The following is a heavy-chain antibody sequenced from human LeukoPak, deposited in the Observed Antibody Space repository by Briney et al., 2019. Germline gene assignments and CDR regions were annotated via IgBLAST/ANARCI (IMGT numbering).Heavy chain of an antibody. V-gene: IGHV3-74*01. CDR3: ARGVRGYGSGSYSNWFDP. J-gene: IGHJ5*02. CDR1: GFTFSSYW. Sequence: AGGSLRLSCAASGFTFSSYWMHWVRQAPGKGLVWVSRINSDGSSTSYADSVKGRFTISRDNAKNTLYLQMNSLRAEDTAVYYCARGVRGYGSGSYSNWFDPWGQGTLVTVSS. D-gene: IGHD3-10*01. CDR2: INSDGSST.